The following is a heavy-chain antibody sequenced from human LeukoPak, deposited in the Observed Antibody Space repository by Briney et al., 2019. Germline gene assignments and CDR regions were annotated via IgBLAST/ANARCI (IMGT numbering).Heavy chain of an antibody. D-gene: IGHD3-3*01. CDR2: MNPNSGNT. CDR3: ARGPLYYDFWSGYYSSYYGMDV. Sequence: GASVKVSCKASGYTFTSYDINWVRQATGQGLEWMGWMNPNSGNTGYAQKFQGRVTMTRNTSMSTAYMELSSLRSEDTAVYYCARGPLYYDFWSGYYSSYYGMDVWGQGTTVTVSS. J-gene: IGHJ6*02. CDR1: GYTFTSYD. V-gene: IGHV1-8*01.